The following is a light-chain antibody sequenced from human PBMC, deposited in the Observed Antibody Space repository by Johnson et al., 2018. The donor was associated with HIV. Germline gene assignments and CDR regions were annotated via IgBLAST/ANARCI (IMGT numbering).Light chain of an antibody. V-gene: IGLV1-51*01. CDR3: GTWDSSLSAYV. CDR1: TSNIGNND. CDR2: DNY. J-gene: IGLJ1*01. Sequence: QSVLTQPPSVSAAPGQKVTFSCSGSTSNIGNNDVSWYRHLPGTAPKLLIYDNYKRPSGIPDRFSGSKSGTSATLGLTGLPTGDEADYYCGTWDSSLSAYVFGTGTRVNVL.